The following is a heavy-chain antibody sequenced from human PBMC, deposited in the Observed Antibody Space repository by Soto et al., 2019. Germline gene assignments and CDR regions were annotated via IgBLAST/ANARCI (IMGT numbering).Heavy chain of an antibody. J-gene: IGHJ5*01. V-gene: IGHV4-30-4*01. CDR1: GDSISTVDYF. CDR2: IYKSATT. Sequence: QVQLLESGPGLVKPSQTLSLTCSVSGDSISTVDYFWAWIRQPPGQALEYIGYIYKSATTYYNPSFASRVAISLDTSKSQFSLSVTSVTAADTAVYFCARGRYCLTGRCFPNWFDSWGQGPLVPVSS. D-gene: IGHD2-15*01. CDR3: ARGRYCLTGRCFPNWFDS.